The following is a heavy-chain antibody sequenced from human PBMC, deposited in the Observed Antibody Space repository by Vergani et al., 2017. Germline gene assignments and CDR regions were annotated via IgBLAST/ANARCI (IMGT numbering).Heavy chain of an antibody. V-gene: IGHV3-30-3*01. Sequence: QVQLVESGGGVVQPGTSLRLSCAASRFTFSSYAMHWVRQAPGKGLEWVAVISYDGINKYYADSVKGRFTIYRDNSKNKLYLQMNSLRAEDTDVYYCARDSQSVVVMDNWYFDLWGRGRLVTVSA. D-gene: IGHD2-15*01. J-gene: IGHJ2*01. CDR1: RFTFSSYA. CDR3: ARDSQSVVVMDNWYFDL. CDR2: ISYDGINK.